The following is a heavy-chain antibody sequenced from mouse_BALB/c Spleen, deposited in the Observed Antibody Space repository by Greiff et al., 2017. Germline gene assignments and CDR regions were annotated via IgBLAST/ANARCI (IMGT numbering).Heavy chain of an antibody. Sequence: QVQLKQSGPGLVQPSQSLSITCTVSGFSLTSYGVHWVRQSPGKGLEWLGVIWSGGSTDYNAAFISRLSISKDNSKSQVFFKMNSLQANDTAIYYCAREEVNYYCNYDYAMDYWGQGTSVTVSS. CDR3: AREEVNYYCNYDYAMDY. V-gene: IGHV2-2*02. D-gene: IGHD2-1*01. CDR1: GFSLTSYG. CDR2: IWSGGST. J-gene: IGHJ4*01.